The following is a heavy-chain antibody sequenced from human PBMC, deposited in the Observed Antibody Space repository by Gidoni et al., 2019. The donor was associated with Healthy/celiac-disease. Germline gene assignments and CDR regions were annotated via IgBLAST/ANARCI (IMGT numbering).Heavy chain of an antibody. V-gene: IGHV4-31*03. CDR1: GGPIRSGGYY. D-gene: IGHD3-22*01. CDR2: IYYSGST. J-gene: IGHJ2*01. Sequence: QVQLQESGPGLVKPSPTLSLTGTVSGGPIRSGGYYWSWIRQHPGKGLEWIGYIYYSGSTYYNPSLKSRVTISVDTSKNQFSLKLSSVTAADTAVYYCARVGYYDSPVRYFDLWGRGTLVTVSS. CDR3: ARVGYYDSPVRYFDL.